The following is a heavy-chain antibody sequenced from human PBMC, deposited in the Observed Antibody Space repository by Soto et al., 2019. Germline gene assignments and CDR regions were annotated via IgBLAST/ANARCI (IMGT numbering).Heavy chain of an antibody. CDR2: PHHGGST. V-gene: IGHV4-4*02. D-gene: IGHD5-12*01. CDR3: TKNSAYALDY. J-gene: IGHJ4*02. Sequence: SETRPSPAMSLVTPSTIIIGGVGSASPPGGGLEWIGEPHHGGSTNYNPSLESRATFSVDISKNQFFLKLSSVTAADTAVYYCTKNSAYALDYWGQGTLVTVSS. CDR1: VTPSTIIIG.